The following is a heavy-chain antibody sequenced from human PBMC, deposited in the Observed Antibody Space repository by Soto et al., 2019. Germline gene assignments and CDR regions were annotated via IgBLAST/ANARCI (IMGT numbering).Heavy chain of an antibody. V-gene: IGHV3-23*01. Sequence: PLGSLRLPCASFVVAVRGHRMSWFGQAPERGLEWVSGISYCGDLTYNADSVKGRFAISRDNSKNILFLQMNSLRAEDTALYYCARRAFGSSRSFDLSGQGTMVTVSS. CDR3: ARRAFGSSRSFDL. D-gene: IGHD6-6*01. J-gene: IGHJ3*01. CDR2: ISYCGDLT. CDR1: VVAVRGHR.